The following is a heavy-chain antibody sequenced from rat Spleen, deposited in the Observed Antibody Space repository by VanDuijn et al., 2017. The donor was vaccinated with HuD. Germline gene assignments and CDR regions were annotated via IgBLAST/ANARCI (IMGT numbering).Heavy chain of an antibody. CDR1: GFTFSNYG. CDR2: ISPSGCTT. CDR3: ARRLGATEGIFDY. Sequence: EVQLVESGGGIVQPGRSMKLSCVASGFTFSNYGMHWIRQAPTKGLEWVASISPSGCTTYYRDSVKGRFTISRDNAKNTQYLQMDSLRSEDTATYYCARRLGATEGIFDYWGQGVMVTVSS. J-gene: IGHJ2*01. V-gene: IGHV5-19*01. D-gene: IGHD1-11*01.